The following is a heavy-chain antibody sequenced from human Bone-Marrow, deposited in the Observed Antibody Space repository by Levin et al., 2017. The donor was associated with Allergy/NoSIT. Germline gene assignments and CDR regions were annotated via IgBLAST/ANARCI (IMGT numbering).Heavy chain of an antibody. Sequence: PGGSLRLSCAASGFTFSSYWMYWVRQAPGKGLVWVSRINSDGSSTTYADSVKGRFTISRDNAKNTLYLQMNSQRAEDTAVYYCGRVGGGGVTIELDYWGQGTLVTVSS. D-gene: IGHD3-9*01. CDR2: INSDGSST. CDR1: GFTFSSYW. CDR3: GRVGGGGVTIELDY. V-gene: IGHV3-74*01. J-gene: IGHJ4*02.